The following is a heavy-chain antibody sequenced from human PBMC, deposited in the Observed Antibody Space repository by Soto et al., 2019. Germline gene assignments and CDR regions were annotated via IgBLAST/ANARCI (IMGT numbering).Heavy chain of an antibody. CDR2: IYYSGST. J-gene: IGHJ3*02. CDR3: ARGGAETGPRRRVDAFDI. V-gene: IGHV4-31*03. D-gene: IGHD1-1*01. Sequence: QVQLQESGPGLVKPSQTLSLTCTVSGGSISSGGYYWSCIRQHPGKGLEWIGYIYYSGSTYYNPSLKSRVTIAVDTSKSQFSLKLSSVTAADTAVYYCARGGAETGPRRRVDAFDIWGQGTMVTVSS. CDR1: GGSISSGGYY.